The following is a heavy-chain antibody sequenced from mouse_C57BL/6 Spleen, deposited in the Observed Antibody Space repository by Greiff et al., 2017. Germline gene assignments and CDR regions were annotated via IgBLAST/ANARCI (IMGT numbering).Heavy chain of an antibody. CDR2: IHPNSGST. Sequence: QVQLQQSGAELVKPGASVKLSCKASGYTFTSYWMHWVKQRPGQGLEWIGMIHPNSGSTKYNEKFKSKATLTVDKSSSTAYMQLSSLTSEDSAVYYCARSGDYDDGFDYWGQGTTLTVSS. CDR1: GYTFTSYW. J-gene: IGHJ2*01. D-gene: IGHD2-4*01. CDR3: ARSGDYDDGFDY. V-gene: IGHV1-64*01.